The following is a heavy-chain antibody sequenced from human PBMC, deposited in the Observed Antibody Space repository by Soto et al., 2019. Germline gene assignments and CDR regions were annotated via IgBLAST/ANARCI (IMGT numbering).Heavy chain of an antibody. D-gene: IGHD5-12*01. CDR2: INFPYGTA. CDR3: ARDREATLLILDV. CDR1: GDTLSSPN. V-gene: IGHV1-69*01. J-gene: IGHJ6*03. Sequence: QMQLVQSGAEVKPPGSSVKVSCKASGDTLSSPNLAWVRQAPGQSLEWMGGINFPYGTANYAQNFQGKDTITAGESTSTSCLELSSLGLNNTAVYYFARDREATLLILDVWGKGTAV.